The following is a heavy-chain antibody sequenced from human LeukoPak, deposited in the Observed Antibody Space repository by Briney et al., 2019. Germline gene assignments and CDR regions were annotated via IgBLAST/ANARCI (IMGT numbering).Heavy chain of an antibody. V-gene: IGHV4-59*01. Sequence: SETLSLTCTVSGGSISNYYWSWIRQPPGKGLEWIGYIYYSGSTNYNPSLKSRVTISVDTSKNQFSLKLSSVTAADTAVYYCARDLGGSQGYWGQGTLVTVSS. D-gene: IGHD1-26*01. CDR2: IYYSGST. J-gene: IGHJ4*02. CDR3: ARDLGGSQGY. CDR1: GGSISNYY.